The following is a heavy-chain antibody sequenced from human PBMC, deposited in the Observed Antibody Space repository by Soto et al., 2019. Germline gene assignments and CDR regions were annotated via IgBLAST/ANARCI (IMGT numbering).Heavy chain of an antibody. CDR1: GFTFSSHW. Sequence: PGGSLRLSCAASGFTFSSHWMSWVRQAPGKGLERVANIKQDGSEKWYVDSVKGRFTISRDNAKNSLYLQMNSMRAEDTAVYYCARGDYYDSSGPFSDAFDSWGQGTMVTVSS. J-gene: IGHJ3*02. V-gene: IGHV3-7*04. CDR2: IKQDGSEK. CDR3: ARGDYYDSSGPFSDAFDS. D-gene: IGHD3-22*01.